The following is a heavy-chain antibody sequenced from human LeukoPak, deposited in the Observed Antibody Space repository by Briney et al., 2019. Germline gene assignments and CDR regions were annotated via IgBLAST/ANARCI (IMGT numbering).Heavy chain of an antibody. J-gene: IGHJ6*02. V-gene: IGHV4-59*01. CDR2: IYYSGST. CDR1: GGSISSYY. D-gene: IGHD4-17*01. CDR3: ARVGGDYDPYYYYYGMDV. Sequence: SETLSLTCTASGGSISSYYWSWIRQPPGKGLEWFGYIYYSGSTNYNPSLKSRVTISVDMSKNQFSLKLSSVTPADTAVYYCARVGGDYDPYYYYYGMDVWGQGTTVTVSS.